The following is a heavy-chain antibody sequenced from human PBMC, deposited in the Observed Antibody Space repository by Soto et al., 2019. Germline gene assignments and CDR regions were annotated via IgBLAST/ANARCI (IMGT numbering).Heavy chain of an antibody. J-gene: IGHJ4*02. D-gene: IGHD1-26*01. CDR3: ARANSGSYQTTDY. Sequence: LSLTCAVSGGSISSSNWWSWVRQPPGKGLEWIGEIYHSGSTNYNPSLKSRVTISVDKSKDQFSLKLSSVTAADTAVYYCARANSGSYQTTDYWGQGTLVTVSS. CDR1: GGSISSSNW. CDR2: IYHSGST. V-gene: IGHV4-4*02.